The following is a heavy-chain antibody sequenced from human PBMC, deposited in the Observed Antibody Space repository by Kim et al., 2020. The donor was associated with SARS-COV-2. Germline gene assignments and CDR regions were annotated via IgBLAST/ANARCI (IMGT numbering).Heavy chain of an antibody. CDR2: GKT. V-gene: IGHV1-8*01. J-gene: IGHJ3*02. Sequence: GKTGSAQKCQGRVTMTRNTSISTAYMELSSLRSEDTAVYYCARGGAFDIWGQGTMVTVSS. CDR3: ARGGAFDI.